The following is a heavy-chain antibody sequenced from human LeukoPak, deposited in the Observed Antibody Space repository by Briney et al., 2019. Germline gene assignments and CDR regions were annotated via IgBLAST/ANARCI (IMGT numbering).Heavy chain of an antibody. CDR1: GFTFSNYV. D-gene: IGHD1-26*01. J-gene: IGHJ2*01. Sequence: PGGSLRLSCPASGFTFSNYVMSWVRQAPGKGLEWVSAITGGSDSTYYADSVKGRFTISRDNSKNTLYLQMNGLRAEDTAVYYCAKDRTVGASYWYFDLWGRGTLVTVSS. V-gene: IGHV3-23*01. CDR3: AKDRTVGASYWYFDL. CDR2: ITGGSDST.